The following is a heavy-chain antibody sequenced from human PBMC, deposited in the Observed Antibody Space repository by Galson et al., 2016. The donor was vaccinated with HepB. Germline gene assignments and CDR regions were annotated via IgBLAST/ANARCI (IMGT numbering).Heavy chain of an antibody. CDR1: GFTFGSYG. D-gene: IGHD3-3*01. CDR3: ARVAYPHYDSWSGYYTDRFYYYAFDV. Sequence: SLRLSCAASGFTFGSYGMHWVRQAPGKGLEWVAVISYDASKKHYADSVKGRFTISRDKSKNTLYLQMNSLRAEDTAVYYCARVAYPHYDSWSGYYTDRFYYYAFDVWGQGTTVTVSS. CDR2: ISYDASKK. J-gene: IGHJ6*02. V-gene: IGHV3-30*03.